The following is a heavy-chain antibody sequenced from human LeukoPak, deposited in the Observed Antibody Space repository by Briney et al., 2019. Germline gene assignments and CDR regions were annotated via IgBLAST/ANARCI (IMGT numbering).Heavy chain of an antibody. CDR1: GGSFSGYY. V-gene: IGHV4-34*01. CDR3: ARVVRIAADGIYWFDP. D-gene: IGHD6-13*01. J-gene: IGHJ5*02. CDR2: INHSGST. Sequence: SETLSLTCAVYGGSFSGYYWSWIRQPPGKGLEWIGEINHSGSTNYNPSLKSRVTISVDTSKNQFSLKLSSVTAADTAVYYCARVVRIAADGIYWFDPWGQGTLVTVSS.